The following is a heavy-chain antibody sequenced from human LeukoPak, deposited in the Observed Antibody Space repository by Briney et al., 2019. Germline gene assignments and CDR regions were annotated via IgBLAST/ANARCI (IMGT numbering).Heavy chain of an antibody. CDR2: INHSGST. V-gene: IGHV4-34*01. J-gene: IGHJ3*02. Sequence: SETLSLTCAVYGGSFSGYYWSWIRQPPGKGLEWIGEINHSGSTNYNPSLKSRVTISVDTSKNQFSLKLSSVTAADTAVYYCARRIGLRYFDWPHDAFDIWGQGIMVTVSS. CDR1: GGSFSGYY. CDR3: ARRIGLRYFDWPHDAFDI. D-gene: IGHD3-9*01.